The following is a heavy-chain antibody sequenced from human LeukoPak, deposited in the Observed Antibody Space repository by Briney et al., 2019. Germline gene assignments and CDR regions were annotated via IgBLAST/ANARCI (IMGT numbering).Heavy chain of an antibody. CDR1: GFTFDDYA. V-gene: IGHV3-21*01. CDR2: ISTSSHYI. D-gene: IGHD3-10*01. CDR3: ARAPYPYGSGSHHYFDY. J-gene: IGHJ4*02. Sequence: GGSLRLSCAASGFTFDDYAMNWVRQAPGKGLEWVSSISTSSHYIYYADSMKGRFTISRDNAKNSLYLQMNSLRAEDTAVYYCARAPYPYGSGSHHYFDYWGQGTLVTVSS.